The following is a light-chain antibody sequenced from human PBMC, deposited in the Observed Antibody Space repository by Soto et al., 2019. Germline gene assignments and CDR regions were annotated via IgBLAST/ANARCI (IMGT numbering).Light chain of an antibody. CDR1: QSVSSYY. CDR2: GAS. J-gene: IGKJ2*01. CDR3: QQYGNSPYT. Sequence: EIVLTQSPGTLSLSPGERATLSCGASQSVSSYYLAWYQQKAGQAPRLLIYGASSRATGIPDRFSGSGSGTDFTLTISRLEPEDFAVYYCQQYGNSPYTFGQGTKLEIK. V-gene: IGKV3-20*01.